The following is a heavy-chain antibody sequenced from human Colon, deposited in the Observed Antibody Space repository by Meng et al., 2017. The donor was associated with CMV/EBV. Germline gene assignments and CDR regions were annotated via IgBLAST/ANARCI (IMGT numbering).Heavy chain of an antibody. CDR2: INPSNGAT. V-gene: IGHV1-46*01. Sequence: ASVKVSCKPSGYTFTRYYIHWLRQAPGQGPEWMAIINPSNGATAYAQKFQGRVTLTTDTSTGTVYMEMRSLEPVDTAVYYCARDRETSYDCWSGYRFDYWGQGALVTVSS. D-gene: IGHD3-3*01. CDR3: ARDRETSYDCWSGYRFDY. J-gene: IGHJ4*02. CDR1: GYTFTRYY.